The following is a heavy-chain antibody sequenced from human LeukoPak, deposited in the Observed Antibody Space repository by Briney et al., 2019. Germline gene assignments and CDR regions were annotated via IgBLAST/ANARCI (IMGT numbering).Heavy chain of an antibody. CDR1: GFTFSSYW. J-gene: IGHJ6*04. D-gene: IGHD3-10*02. CDR2: ISTDACST. V-gene: IGHV3-74*01. CDR3: AELGITMIGGV. Sequence: GGSLRLSCAGSGFTFSSYWMHWVRQAPGKGLVWVSRISTDACSTTYADSVKGRFTISRDNAKNSLYLQMNSLRAEDTAVYYCAELGITMIGGVWGKGTTVTISS.